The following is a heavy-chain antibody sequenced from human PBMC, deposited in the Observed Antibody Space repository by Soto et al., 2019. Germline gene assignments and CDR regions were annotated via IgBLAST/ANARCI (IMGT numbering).Heavy chain of an antibody. CDR1: GFTFSSYW. J-gene: IGHJ6*02. D-gene: IGHD5-12*01. CDR3: ARWGSSGYPFYYYGMDV. Sequence: GGSLRLSCAASGFTFSSYWMHWVRQAPGKGLVWVSRINSDGSSTSYADSVQGRFTISRDNAKNTLYLQMNSLRAEDTAVYYCARWGSSGYPFYYYGMDVWGQGTTVTVSS. V-gene: IGHV3-74*01. CDR2: INSDGSST.